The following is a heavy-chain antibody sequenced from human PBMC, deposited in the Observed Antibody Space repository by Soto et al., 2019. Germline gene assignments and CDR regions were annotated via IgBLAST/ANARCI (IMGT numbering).Heavy chain of an antibody. J-gene: IGHJ4*02. D-gene: IGHD2-21*02. Sequence: QVQLVESGGGVVQPGRSLRLSCAASGFTFSSYGMHWVRQAPGKGLEWVAVIWYDGSNKYYADSVKGRFTISRDNSKNTLYLQMNSLRAEDTAVYYCERIMCGGDCYDFDYWGQGTRVTVSS. V-gene: IGHV3-33*01. CDR2: IWYDGSNK. CDR1: GFTFSSYG. CDR3: ERIMCGGDCYDFDY.